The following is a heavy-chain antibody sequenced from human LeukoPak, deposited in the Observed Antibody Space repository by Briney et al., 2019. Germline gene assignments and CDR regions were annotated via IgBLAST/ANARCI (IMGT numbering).Heavy chain of an antibody. CDR1: GYSFTTYW. CDR3: AGHSRVAWFDP. J-gene: IGHJ5*02. CDR2: IYPGDSDT. Sequence: GESLKISCRGSGYSFTTYWIGWVRQMPGKGLEWMGIIYPGDSDTRYSPSFQGQVTISADKSISTAYLQWSSLKASDTAMYYCAGHSRVAWFDPWGQGTLVTVSS. V-gene: IGHV5-51*01.